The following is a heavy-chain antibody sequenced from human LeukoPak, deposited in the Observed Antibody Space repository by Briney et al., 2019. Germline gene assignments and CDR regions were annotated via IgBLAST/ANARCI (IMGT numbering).Heavy chain of an antibody. CDR1: GGSFSGYY. D-gene: IGHD3-9*01. CDR2: IHHSGST. J-gene: IGHJ4*02. Sequence: SETLSLTCAVYGGSFSGYYWSWIRQPPGKGLEWIGEIHHSGSTNYNPSLKSRVTILGDTSTNRISLKLSSVTAADTAVYYCARGRLPGYLFDYWGRGNLVTVSS. V-gene: IGHV4-34*01. CDR3: ARGRLPGYLFDY.